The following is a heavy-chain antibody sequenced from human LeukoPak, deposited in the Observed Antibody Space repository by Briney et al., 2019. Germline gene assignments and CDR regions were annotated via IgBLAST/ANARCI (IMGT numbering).Heavy chain of an antibody. D-gene: IGHD2/OR15-2a*01. CDR3: AREGNDLLSKDFDY. J-gene: IGHJ4*02. V-gene: IGHV1-2*02. CDR1: GFTFTDYY. CDR2: IGPHSSAT. Sequence: ASMRVSCKSSGFTFTDYYIHWVRQAPGQGLEWMGYIGPHSSATSSPQEFQGRVTMTRDTSMSTAYMELTRLTSDDTAVYYCAREGNDLLSKDFDYWGQGTLVTVSS.